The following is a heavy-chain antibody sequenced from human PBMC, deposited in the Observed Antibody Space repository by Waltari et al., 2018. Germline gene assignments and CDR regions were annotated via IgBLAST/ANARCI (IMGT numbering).Heavy chain of an antibody. CDR1: GFTVSSDH. CDR2: LYSGGTT. CDR3: ARCCLTMARGCGAFES. Sequence: EVQLVESGGGLIQPGESLRLSCAASGFTVSSDHMSWVRQAPGKGPVWGSGLYSGGTTYYEDSVRGRFTISRDNSRNTLYLQMDSLGAEDTAMYYCARCCLTMARGCGAFESWGQGTRVTVSS. V-gene: IGHV3-53*01. J-gene: IGHJ4*02. D-gene: IGHD3-10*01.